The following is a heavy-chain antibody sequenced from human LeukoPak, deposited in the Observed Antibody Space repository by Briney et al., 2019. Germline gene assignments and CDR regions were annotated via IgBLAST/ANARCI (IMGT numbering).Heavy chain of an antibody. CDR3: ARRSGYYYGMDV. Sequence: SETLSLTCTVSGGSIISGGYYWTWIRQPPGKGLEWIGYIYYSGSTSYNPSLKSRVIISVDTSKNQFSLKLSSVTAADTAVYYCARRSGYYYGMDVWGQGTTVTVSS. CDR2: IYYSGST. J-gene: IGHJ6*02. CDR1: GGSIISGGYY. V-gene: IGHV4-61*08. D-gene: IGHD3-10*01.